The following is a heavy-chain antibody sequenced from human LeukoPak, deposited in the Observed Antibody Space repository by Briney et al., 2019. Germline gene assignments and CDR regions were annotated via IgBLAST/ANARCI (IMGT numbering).Heavy chain of an antibody. CDR3: ARVSRSGSSWYWFDP. V-gene: IGHV3-21*01. CDR2: INSSSSYI. CDR1: GFTFSSYS. Sequence: PGGSLRLSCAASGFTFSSYSMNWVRQAPGKGLEWVSSINSSSSYIYYADSVKGRFTISRDNAKNSLYLQMNSLRAEDTAVYYCARVSRSGSSWYWFDPWGQGTLVTVSS. J-gene: IGHJ5*02. D-gene: IGHD6-13*01.